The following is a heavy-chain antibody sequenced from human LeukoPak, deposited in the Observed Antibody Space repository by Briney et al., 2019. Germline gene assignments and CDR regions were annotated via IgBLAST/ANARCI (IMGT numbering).Heavy chain of an antibody. CDR1: GFTFDDYT. Sequence: GGSLRLSCAASGFTFDDYTMHWVRQVPGKGLEWVSSINWNGRSVGYADSVRGRFTISRDNSKNTLYLQMNSLRAEDTAVYYCARKRGGLYYFDYWGQGTLVTVSS. V-gene: IGHV3-20*04. J-gene: IGHJ4*02. D-gene: IGHD5-24*01. CDR3: ARKRGGLYYFDY. CDR2: INWNGRSV.